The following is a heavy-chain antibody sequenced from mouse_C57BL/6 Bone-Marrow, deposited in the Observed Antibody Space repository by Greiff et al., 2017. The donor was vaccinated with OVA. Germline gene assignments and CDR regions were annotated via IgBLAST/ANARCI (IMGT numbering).Heavy chain of an antibody. Sequence: QVQLQQSGAELARPGASVKLSCKASGYTFTSYGISWVKQRTGQGLEWIGEIYPRSGNTYYNEKFKGKATLTADQSSSTAYMELRGLTSEDSAVYFCARDYGSSYFDCWGQGTTLAVSS. V-gene: IGHV1-81*01. D-gene: IGHD1-1*01. CDR1: GYTFTSYG. CDR2: IYPRSGNT. CDR3: ARDYGSSYFDC. J-gene: IGHJ2*01.